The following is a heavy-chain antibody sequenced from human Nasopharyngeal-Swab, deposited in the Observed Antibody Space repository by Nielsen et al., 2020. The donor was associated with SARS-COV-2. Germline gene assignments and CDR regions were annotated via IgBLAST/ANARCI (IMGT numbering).Heavy chain of an antibody. Sequence: SETLSLTCTVSGGSISSSSYYWGWIRQPPGKGLEWIGSIYYSGRTYSNPSLKSRVTISVDTSKNQFPLKLSAVTAADTAVYYCARLTADVLRFFRPYYFDYWGQGTLVTVSS. CDR1: GGSISSSSYY. V-gene: IGHV4-39*01. CDR3: ARLTADVLRFFRPYYFDY. J-gene: IGHJ4*02. CDR2: IYYSGRT. D-gene: IGHD3-3*01.